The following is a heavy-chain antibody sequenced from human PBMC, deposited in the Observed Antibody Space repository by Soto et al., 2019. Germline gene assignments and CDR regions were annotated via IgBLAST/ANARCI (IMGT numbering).Heavy chain of an antibody. Sequence: ASVKVSCKASGYTFTSYGISWVRQAPGQGLEWMGWISAYNGNTNYAQKLQGRVTMTTDTSTSTAYMELRSLRSDDTAVYYCAREVVVPAFYYYYMDVWGKGTTVTVSS. CDR3: AREVVVPAFYYYYMDV. CDR2: ISAYNGNT. J-gene: IGHJ6*03. D-gene: IGHD2-2*01. V-gene: IGHV1-18*01. CDR1: GYTFTSYG.